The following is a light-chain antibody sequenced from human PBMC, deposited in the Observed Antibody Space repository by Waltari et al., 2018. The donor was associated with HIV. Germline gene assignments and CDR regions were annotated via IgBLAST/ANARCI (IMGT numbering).Light chain of an antibody. Sequence: VVLSQSPGTLSLSPGETATLSCRPSQDISSKFLAWYQHKPGQSPRLLIYGASSRAAGISDRFSGSRSGTDFTLTISRLEPQDSALYYCHQYGNSPRWTFGQGTKVEI. J-gene: IGKJ1*01. V-gene: IGKV3-20*01. CDR3: HQYGNSPRWT. CDR1: QDISSKF. CDR2: GAS.